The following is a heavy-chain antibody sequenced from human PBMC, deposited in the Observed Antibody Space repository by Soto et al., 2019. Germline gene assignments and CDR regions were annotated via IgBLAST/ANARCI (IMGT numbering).Heavy chain of an antibody. V-gene: IGHV3-30*18. D-gene: IGHD3-3*01. Sequence: GGSLRLSCAASGFTFSSYGMHWFRQAPGKGLEWVAVISYDGSNKYYADSVKGRFTISRDNSKNTLYLQMNSLRAEDTAVYYCAKDGARYYDFWSGYYTSAYYGMDVWGQGTTVTVSS. CDR2: ISYDGSNK. J-gene: IGHJ6*02. CDR3: AKDGARYYDFWSGYYTSAYYGMDV. CDR1: GFTFSSYG.